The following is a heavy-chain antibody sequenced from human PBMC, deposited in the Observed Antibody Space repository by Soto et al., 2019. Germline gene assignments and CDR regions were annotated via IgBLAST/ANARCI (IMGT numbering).Heavy chain of an antibody. D-gene: IGHD3-16*02. CDR2: ISGSGGST. CDR3: AKDMESIPFTFGGVIAQLDY. CDR1: GFTFSSYA. V-gene: IGHV3-23*01. Sequence: GGSLRLSCAASGFTFSSYAMSWVRQAPGKGLEWVSAISGSGGSTYYADSVKGRFTISRDNSKNMLYLQMNSLRAEDTAVYYCAKDMESIPFTFGGVIAQLDYWGQGTLVTVSS. J-gene: IGHJ4*02.